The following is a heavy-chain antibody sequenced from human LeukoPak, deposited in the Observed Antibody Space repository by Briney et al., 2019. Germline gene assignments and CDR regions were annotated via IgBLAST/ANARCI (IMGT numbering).Heavy chain of an antibody. CDR1: GFTVSSNY. J-gene: IGHJ4*02. Sequence: GSLRLSCAASGFTVSSNYMSWVRQAPGKGLEWVSVIYSGGSTYYADSVKGRFTISRDNSKNTLYLQMNSLRAEDTAVYYCARATLSGIDGLFDYWGQGTLVTVSS. CDR2: IYSGGST. D-gene: IGHD1-26*01. CDR3: ARATLSGIDGLFDY. V-gene: IGHV3-53*01.